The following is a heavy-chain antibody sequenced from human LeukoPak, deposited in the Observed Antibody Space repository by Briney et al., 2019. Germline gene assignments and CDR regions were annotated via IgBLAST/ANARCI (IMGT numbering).Heavy chain of an antibody. V-gene: IGHV1-18*01. Sequence: GASVKVSCKASGYTFISYGISWLRQAPGQGLEWMVWISSSSGKTNSAQKFQGRVTMTTDTSTSTAYMELRSLRFDDTALYYCARDHSSSSGWFDPWGQGTLVTVSS. CDR1: GYTFISYG. CDR2: ISSSSGKT. D-gene: IGHD6-6*01. J-gene: IGHJ5*02. CDR3: ARDHSSSSGWFDP.